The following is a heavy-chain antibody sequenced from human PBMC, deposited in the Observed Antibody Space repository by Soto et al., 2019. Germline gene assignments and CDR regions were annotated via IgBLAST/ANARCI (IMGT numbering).Heavy chain of an antibody. CDR1: GGSVSTGCYS. Sequence: QLQLQESGPGLVKPTQTLSLTCTVSGGSVSTGCYSWRWIRQRPGKVLEWSGYIYYSGSTYYNPSLKSRVTISVDTSKIQFSLKLTSVTAADTAVYYCARVPHSWGQGTLVTLSS. CDR2: IYYSGST. J-gene: IGHJ4*02. V-gene: IGHV4-31*03. CDR3: ARVPHS.